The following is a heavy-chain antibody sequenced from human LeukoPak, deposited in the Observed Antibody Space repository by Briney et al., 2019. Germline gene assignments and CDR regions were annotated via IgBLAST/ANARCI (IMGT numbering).Heavy chain of an antibody. Sequence: SETLSLTCAVYGGSFSGYYWSWIRQPPGKGLEWIGEINHSGSTNYSPSLKSRVTISVDTSKNQFSLELSSVTAADTAVYYCARGIRLTGSPTDYWGQGTLVTVSS. CDR2: INHSGST. J-gene: IGHJ4*02. D-gene: IGHD3-9*01. V-gene: IGHV4-34*01. CDR3: ARGIRLTGSPTDY. CDR1: GGSFSGYY.